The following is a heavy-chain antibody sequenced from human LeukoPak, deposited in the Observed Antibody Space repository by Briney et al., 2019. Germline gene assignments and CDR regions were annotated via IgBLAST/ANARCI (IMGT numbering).Heavy chain of an antibody. CDR3: ARANLYSSSWYPFDC. D-gene: IGHD6-13*01. CDR2: IYPSDSDT. V-gene: IGHV5-51*01. Sequence: GESLKISCKGSGYSFTSYWIGWVRQMPGKGLEWMGIIYPSDSDTRYSPSFQGQVTISADKSISTAYLQWSSLKASDTAMYYCARANLYSSSWYPFDCWGQGTLVTVSS. CDR1: GYSFTSYW. J-gene: IGHJ4*02.